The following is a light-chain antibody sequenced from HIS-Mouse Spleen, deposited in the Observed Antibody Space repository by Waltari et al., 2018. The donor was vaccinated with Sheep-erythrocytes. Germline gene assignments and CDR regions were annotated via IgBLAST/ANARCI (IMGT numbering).Light chain of an antibody. V-gene: IGLV2-23*01. CDR1: SSDVGSYNL. CDR3: CSYAGSSTPWV. Sequence: QSVLTQPASVSGSPGQSITISCTGTSSDVGSYNLVSWYQQHPGKAPKLMIYEGSKRPSGFSNRFSGSKSGNTASLTISGLQAEDEADYYCCSYAGSSTPWVFGGGTKLTVL. CDR2: EGS. J-gene: IGLJ3*02.